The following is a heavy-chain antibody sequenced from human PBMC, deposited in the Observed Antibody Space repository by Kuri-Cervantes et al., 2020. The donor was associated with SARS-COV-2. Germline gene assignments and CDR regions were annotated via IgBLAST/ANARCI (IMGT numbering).Heavy chain of an antibody. CDR1: GYTFTSYG. D-gene: IGHD1-1*01. CDR3: ARVNWDVQFTTLDY. CDR2: ISAYNGNT. Sequence: ASVKVSCKASGYTFTSYGISWVRQAPGQGLEWMGWISAYNGNTNYAQKLQGRITMTANKSTTTADLELRSLRSDDTAVYYCARVNWDVQFTTLDYWGQGTRVTVSS. V-gene: IGHV1-18*01. J-gene: IGHJ4*02.